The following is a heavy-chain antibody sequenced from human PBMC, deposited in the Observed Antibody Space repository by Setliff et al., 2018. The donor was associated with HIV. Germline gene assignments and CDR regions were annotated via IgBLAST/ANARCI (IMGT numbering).Heavy chain of an antibody. Sequence: ASVKVSCKASGYTFTGYYMHWVRQAPGQGLEWMGWINPNSGGTNYAQKFQGRVTMTRDTSISTAYMELSRLRSDDTAVYYCVRGLHGTLEPHYFDYWAQGTLVTVSS. V-gene: IGHV1-2*02. J-gene: IGHJ4*02. CDR3: VRGLHGTLEPHYFDY. D-gene: IGHD1-26*01. CDR1: GYTFTGYY. CDR2: INPNSGGT.